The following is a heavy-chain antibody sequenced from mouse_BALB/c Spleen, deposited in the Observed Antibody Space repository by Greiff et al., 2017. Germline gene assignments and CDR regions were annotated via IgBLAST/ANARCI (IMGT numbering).Heavy chain of an antibody. CDR3: ARDGSSYGYAMDY. CDR1: GYTFTSYW. V-gene: IGHV1-87*01. CDR2: IYPGDGDT. D-gene: IGHD1-1*01. J-gene: IGHJ4*01. Sequence: QVQLQQSGAELARPGASVKLSCKASGYTFTSYWMQWVKQRPGQGLEWIGAIYPGDGDTRYTQKFKGKATLTADKSSSTAYMQLSSLASEDSAVYYCARDGSSYGYAMDYWGQGTSVTVSS.